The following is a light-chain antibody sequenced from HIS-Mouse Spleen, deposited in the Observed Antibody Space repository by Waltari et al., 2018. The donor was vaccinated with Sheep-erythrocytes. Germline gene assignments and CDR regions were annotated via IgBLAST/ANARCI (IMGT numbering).Light chain of an antibody. CDR3: CSYAGSYNHV. V-gene: IGLV2-11*01. Sequence: SALTQPRSVSGSPGQSVTISCTGTSSDVGGYNYVSWYQQHPGKAPKLMIYDVSKRPPGVPDRFSGSKSGNTASLTISGLQAEDEADYYCCSYAGSYNHVFATGTKVTVL. J-gene: IGLJ1*01. CDR2: DVS. CDR1: SSDVGGYNY.